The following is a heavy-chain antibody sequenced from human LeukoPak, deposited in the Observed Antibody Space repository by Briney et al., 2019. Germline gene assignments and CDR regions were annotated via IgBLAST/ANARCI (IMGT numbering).Heavy chain of an antibody. D-gene: IGHD3-22*01. CDR1: GGSISSHY. J-gene: IGHJ4*02. CDR2: IYYSGST. V-gene: IGHV4-59*11. CDR3: AAYDSSGYFDY. Sequence: SETLSLTCTVSGGSISSHYWSWIRQPPGKGLEWIGYIYYSGSTNYNPSLKSRVPISVDTSKNQFSLKLSSVTAADTAVYYCAAYDSSGYFDYWGQGTLVTVSS.